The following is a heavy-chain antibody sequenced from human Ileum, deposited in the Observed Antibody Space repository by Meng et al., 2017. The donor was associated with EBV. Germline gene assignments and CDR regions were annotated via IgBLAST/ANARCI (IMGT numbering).Heavy chain of an antibody. CDR2: VYHDGAT. CDR1: GDSGSGGYW. V-gene: IGHV4-4*02. J-gene: IGHJ4*02. D-gene: IGHD3-10*01. CDR3: ARSSPIVRGLDY. Sequence: VQLQAWGPGLVKTSGTLALTCAVSGDSGSGGYWWSWVRQPPGKGLEWIGEVYHDGATNYHPSLKSRVTISLDKSKNEVNLHLNSLTAADTAVYFCARSSPIVRGLDYWGQGTLVTVSS.